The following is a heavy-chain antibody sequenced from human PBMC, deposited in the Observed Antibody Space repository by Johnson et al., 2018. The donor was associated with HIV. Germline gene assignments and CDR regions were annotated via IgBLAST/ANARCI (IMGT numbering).Heavy chain of an antibody. CDR2: IGTIYDT. V-gene: IGHV3-13*01. CDR3: TRGEGGYFYDSSGYYHRPDDAFEI. D-gene: IGHD3-22*01. J-gene: IGHJ3*02. Sequence: VQLVESGGDLVQPGGSLRLSCAASGFTFSSYDMHWVRQVRGKGLEWVSGIGTIYDTYYSDSVKGRFTISRENAKNSLYLQMNSLRAEDTAVYFCTRGEGGYFYDSSGYYHRPDDAFEIGGQGTMVTVSS. CDR1: GFTFSSYD.